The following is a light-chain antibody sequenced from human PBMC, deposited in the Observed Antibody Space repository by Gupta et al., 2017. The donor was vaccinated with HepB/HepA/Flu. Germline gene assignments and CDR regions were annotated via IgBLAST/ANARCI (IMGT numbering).Light chain of an antibody. V-gene: IGLV10-54*04. CDR3: SAWDNSLSAHV. J-gene: IGLJ1*01. CDR1: INNVGSEG. Sequence: QAGLIQPPSVSKGLKQTATLTCTGNINNVGSEGAVWLQQHEGHPPKLLSYKNNDRPSGISERFSASRSGNTASLTITGLQAEDEADYFCSAWDNSLSAHVFGTGTKVNIL. CDR2: KNN.